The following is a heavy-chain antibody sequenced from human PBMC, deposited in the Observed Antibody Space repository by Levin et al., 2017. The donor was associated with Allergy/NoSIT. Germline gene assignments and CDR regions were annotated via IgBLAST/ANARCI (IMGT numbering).Heavy chain of an antibody. CDR1: GFTFSSYS. CDR3: ARDITVTTPLDAFDI. J-gene: IGHJ3*02. CDR2: ISSSSGYI. Sequence: GGSLRLSCAASGFTFSSYSMNWVRQAPGKGLEWVSSISSSSGYIYYADSVKGRFTISRDNAKNSLYLQMNSLRAEDTAVYYCARDITVTTPLDAFDIWGQGTMVTVSS. D-gene: IGHD4-17*01. V-gene: IGHV3-21*01.